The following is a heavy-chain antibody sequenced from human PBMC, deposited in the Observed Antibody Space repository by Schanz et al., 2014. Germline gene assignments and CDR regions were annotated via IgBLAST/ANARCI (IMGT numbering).Heavy chain of an antibody. Sequence: VQLVESGGGVVQPGTSLRLSCAASGFSASGLSLSNYAMSWVRQAPGGGLEWLSIISSSESWTSYADSVKGRFTISRDNFNDIVYLQMNGLRAEDAAVYRCARDKNYDDSAEYGMDVWGQGTTVTVSS. CDR2: ISSSESWT. CDR1: GLSLSNYA. J-gene: IGHJ6*02. D-gene: IGHD3-22*01. V-gene: IGHV3-23*04. CDR3: ARDKNYDDSAEYGMDV.